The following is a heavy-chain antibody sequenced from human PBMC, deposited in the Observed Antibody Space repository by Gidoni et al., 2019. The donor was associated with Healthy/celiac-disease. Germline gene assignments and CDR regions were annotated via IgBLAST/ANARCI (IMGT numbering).Heavy chain of an antibody. Sequence: EVQLVESGGGLVKPGGSLRLSCAASGFTFSSYSMNWVRQAPGKGLEWSSSMSGSSIYIYYADSVKGRLTISRDNAKNSLYLQRNSRRAEDTVVYYCARDGGSSLIYSGMDVGGQGTTVTVSS. V-gene: IGHV3-21*01. D-gene: IGHD6-13*01. CDR2: MSGSSIYI. CDR1: GFTFSSYS. CDR3: ARDGGSSLIYSGMDV. J-gene: IGHJ6*02.